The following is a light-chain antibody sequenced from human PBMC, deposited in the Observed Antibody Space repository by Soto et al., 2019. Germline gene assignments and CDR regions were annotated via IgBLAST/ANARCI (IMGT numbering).Light chain of an antibody. CDR1: ESVSSNY. CDR3: QQSRNWPPIN. CDR2: DAS. J-gene: IGKJ5*01. Sequence: EIVFTHSPGTLSFSPGQRATLSCRASESVSSNYLVWYQQKPGQAPRILIYDASNRANGIPSRFSGSGSGTDFTLTISSLEPEDFAVYYCQQSRNWPPINFGQGTRLEIK. V-gene: IGKV3-11*01.